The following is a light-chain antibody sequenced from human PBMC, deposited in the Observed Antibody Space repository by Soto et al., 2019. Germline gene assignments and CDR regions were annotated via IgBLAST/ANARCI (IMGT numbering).Light chain of an antibody. CDR3: QHYGTSAL. CDR2: AS. Sequence: EIVLTQSPGTLSLSPGEKATLSCRARQSVSYSYLAWYQKKPGQAPRLLIYASSRATGIPDRFSGSGSGTDFTLTISRLEPEDFAVYYCQHYGTSALFGPGTKVDIK. CDR1: QSVSYSY. J-gene: IGKJ3*01. V-gene: IGKV3-20*01.